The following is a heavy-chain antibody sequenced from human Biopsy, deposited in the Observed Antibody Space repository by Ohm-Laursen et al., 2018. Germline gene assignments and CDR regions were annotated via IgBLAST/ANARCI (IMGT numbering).Heavy chain of an antibody. CDR3: ARDRGYYSDRTVPGYFDL. V-gene: IGHV4-59*01. Sequence: GTLSHTCTVSGDSISSYYWSWIRQPPGKGLQWIGYVYYTGSTDYNPSLQSRVTISVDTSKNHFSLRLRSVTPADTAIYYCARDRGYYSDRTVPGYFDLWGRGTLVTVSS. D-gene: IGHD3-22*01. CDR1: GDSISSYY. CDR2: VYYTGST. J-gene: IGHJ2*01.